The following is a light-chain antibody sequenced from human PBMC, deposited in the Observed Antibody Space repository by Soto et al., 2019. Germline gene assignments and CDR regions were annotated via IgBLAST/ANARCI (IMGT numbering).Light chain of an antibody. J-gene: IGKJ1*01. CDR3: QQYET. CDR1: QSVSSSY. CDR2: GAS. V-gene: IGKV3-20*01. Sequence: EIVLPQSPGTLSLSPGERATLSCRASQSVSSSYLAWYQQKPGQAPRLLIYGASSRATGIPDRFSGSGSGTDFTLTISRLEPEDFAVYYCQQYETFGQGTKVDIK.